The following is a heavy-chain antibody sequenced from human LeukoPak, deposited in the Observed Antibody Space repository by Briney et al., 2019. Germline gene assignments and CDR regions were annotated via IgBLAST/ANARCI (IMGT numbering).Heavy chain of an antibody. D-gene: IGHD1-26*01. V-gene: IGHV4-39*01. Sequence: SETLSLTCTVSGASITSSTYFWGWIRQPPGTGLEWIGSIYYTGNTYYNPSLQSRVTLSVETSKNQFSLKLSSVTAADTAVYYCAKHRASGSYPRFYFDDWGQGTLVTFSS. J-gene: IGHJ4*02. CDR2: IYYTGNT. CDR3: AKHRASGSYPRFYFDD. CDR1: GASITSSTYF.